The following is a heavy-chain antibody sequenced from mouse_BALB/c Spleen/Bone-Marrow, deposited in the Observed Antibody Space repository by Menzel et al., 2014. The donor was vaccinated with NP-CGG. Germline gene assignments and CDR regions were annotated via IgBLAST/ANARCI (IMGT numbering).Heavy chain of an antibody. CDR3: ASCRIGKKASDY. CDR1: GYVFTNYL. Sequence: QVQLQQSGAELVRPGTSVKVSCKASGYVFTNYLIEWVKQRPGQGLEWIGVINAGSGGTDYSEKFKGEATPTADKSSSAGCMQLSSLTSDDSAVYFCASCRIGKKASDYWGQGTTVTVSS. D-gene: IGHD4-1*01. CDR2: INAGSGGT. J-gene: IGHJ2*01. V-gene: IGHV1-54*01.